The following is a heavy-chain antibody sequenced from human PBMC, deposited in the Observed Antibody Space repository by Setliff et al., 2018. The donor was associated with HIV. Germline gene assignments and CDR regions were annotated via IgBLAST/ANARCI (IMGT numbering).Heavy chain of an antibody. V-gene: IGHV4-31*03. J-gene: IGHJ5*02. Sequence: SETLSLTCTVSGDPIFIGGYYWSWIRQHPGGGLEWIVYIYHTGKTYYNPSLQSRIIMSLDMSQNQFSLKLSSVTAADTAVYYCAKEGNSVDNWLDPWGPGTLVTVSS. CDR1: GDPIFIGGYY. CDR3: AKEGNSVDNWLDP. D-gene: IGHD1-26*01. CDR2: IYHTGKT.